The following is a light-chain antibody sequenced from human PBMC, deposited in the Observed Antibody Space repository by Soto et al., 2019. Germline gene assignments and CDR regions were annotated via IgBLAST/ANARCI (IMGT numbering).Light chain of an antibody. CDR3: AAWDDSLNGVV. CDR1: DSNIGSNT. CDR2: NNN. Sequence: QSVLTQPPSASGTPGQRVTISCSGSDSNIGSNTVNWYQQLPGTAPRLLIFNNNQRPSGVPDRFSGSKSGTSASLAISGLQGEDEADYYCAAWDDSLNGVVFGGGTQLTVL. V-gene: IGLV1-44*01. J-gene: IGLJ2*01.